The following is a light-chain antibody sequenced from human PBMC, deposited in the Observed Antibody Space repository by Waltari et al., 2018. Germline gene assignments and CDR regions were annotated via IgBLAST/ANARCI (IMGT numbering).Light chain of an antibody. CDR3: HQYYANPQT. CDR2: WAS. Sequence: DIVMTQSPDSLAVSLGERATINCKSSQSVLYSSNNKNYLAWYQHKSGQPPKLLIYWASTRESGVPDRHSGSGSGTDFSLTINNLQPEDVAVYYCHQYYANPQTFGQGTRVEIK. J-gene: IGKJ1*01. CDR1: QSVLYSSNNKNY. V-gene: IGKV4-1*01.